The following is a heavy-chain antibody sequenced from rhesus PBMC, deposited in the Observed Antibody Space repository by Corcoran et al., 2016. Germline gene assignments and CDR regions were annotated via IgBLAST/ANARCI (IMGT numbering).Heavy chain of an antibody. CDR1: GGSISDYYY. V-gene: IGHV4S9*01. J-gene: IGHJ5-2*02. D-gene: IGHD3-22*01. CDR3: AISDNYNSLDV. Sequence: QVQLQESGPGLLKPSETLSLICAVSGGSISDYYYWNWIRQPPGKGLEWIGNIYGNSASTYYNPSLKSRVTISKDTSKNQFFLNRSSVTAADNAVYYCAISDNYNSLDVWGRGVLVIVSS. CDR2: IYGNSAST.